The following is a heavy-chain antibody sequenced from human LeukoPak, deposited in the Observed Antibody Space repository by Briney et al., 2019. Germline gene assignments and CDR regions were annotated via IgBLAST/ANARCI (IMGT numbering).Heavy chain of an antibody. Sequence: SETLSLTCTVSGGSISSHYWSWLRQPPGKGLEWIGYIYYSGSTNYNPSLKSRVTISVDTSKNQFSLKLSSVTAADTAVYYCARYGQSSESYYDFWSGRGNWFDPWGQGTLVTVSS. J-gene: IGHJ5*02. D-gene: IGHD3-3*01. CDR2: IYYSGST. CDR3: ARYGQSSESYYDFWSGRGNWFDP. CDR1: GGSISSHY. V-gene: IGHV4-59*11.